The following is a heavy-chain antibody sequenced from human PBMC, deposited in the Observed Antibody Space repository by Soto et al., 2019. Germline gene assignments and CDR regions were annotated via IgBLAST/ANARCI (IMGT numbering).Heavy chain of an antibody. V-gene: IGHV3-74*01. CDR3: ARESGDWPLNWFDP. Sequence: LRLSCAASGFNFSNHWMHWVRQRPAEGLVWVSRITSDGKSKAYAESVKGRFAISRDNAKYTLYLQMNGLTAEDTAVYYCARESGDWPLNWFDPWGQGTLVTVSS. J-gene: IGHJ5*02. D-gene: IGHD2-21*02. CDR1: GFNFSNHW. CDR2: ITSDGKSK.